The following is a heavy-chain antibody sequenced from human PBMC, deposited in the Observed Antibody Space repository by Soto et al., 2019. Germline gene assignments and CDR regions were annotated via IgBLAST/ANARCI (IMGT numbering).Heavy chain of an antibody. V-gene: IGHV2-5*02. CDR1: GFSLTTRGVG. J-gene: IGHJ5*02. Sequence: QITLKESGPPLVKPTQTLTLTCTFSGFSLTTRGVGVGWIGQLRGKALECLALVYWDDDKRYSPSLQSRLSITKGTSKNQVVLTMTNVDPADTATYYCAHIPNYYQYDWFDPWGQGTLVSVSS. CDR2: VYWDDDK. CDR3: AHIPNYYQYDWFDP. D-gene: IGHD3-16*01.